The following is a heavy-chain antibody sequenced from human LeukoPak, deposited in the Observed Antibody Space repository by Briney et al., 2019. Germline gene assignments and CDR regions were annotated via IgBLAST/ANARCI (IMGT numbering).Heavy chain of an antibody. CDR3: AKDIAYRGGDCYSALDYFDY. D-gene: IGHD2-21*01. CDR2: ISGSGGST. V-gene: IGHV3-23*01. CDR1: GFTFSSYA. Sequence: PGGSLRLSCAASGFTFSSYAMSWVRQAPGKGLEWVSAISGSGGSTYYADSVKGRFTISRGNSKNTLYLQMNSLRAEDTAVYYCAKDIAYRGGDCYSALDYFDYWGQGTLVTVSS. J-gene: IGHJ4*02.